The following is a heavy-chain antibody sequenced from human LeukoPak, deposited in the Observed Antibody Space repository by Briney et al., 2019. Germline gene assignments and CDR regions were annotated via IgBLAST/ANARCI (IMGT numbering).Heavy chain of an antibody. CDR1: GFSFISYG. D-gene: IGHD2-2*01. V-gene: IGHV3-30*02. Sequence: GGSLRLSCAASGFSFISYGMHWVRQAPGKGLEWVAFIRYDGSNKYYADSVKGRFTISRDNSKNTLYLQMNSLRAEDTAVYYCAKRVVPGSDYYYYYYMDVWGKGTTVTVSS. CDR2: IRYDGSNK. CDR3: AKRVVPGSDYYYYYYMDV. J-gene: IGHJ6*03.